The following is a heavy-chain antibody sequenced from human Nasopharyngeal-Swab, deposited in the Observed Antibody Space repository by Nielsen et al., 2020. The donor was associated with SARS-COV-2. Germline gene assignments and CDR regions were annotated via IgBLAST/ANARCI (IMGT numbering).Heavy chain of an antibody. Sequence: ASVKVSCKASGYTFTGYYMHWVRQAPGKGLEGMGRINPNSGGTNYAQKFQGRVTMTRDTSISTAYMELSRLRSDDTAVYYCARVRIFGVPDYGMDVWGQGTTVTVSS. CDR3: ARVRIFGVPDYGMDV. D-gene: IGHD3-3*01. CDR1: GYTFTGYY. CDR2: INPNSGGT. V-gene: IGHV1-2*06. J-gene: IGHJ6*02.